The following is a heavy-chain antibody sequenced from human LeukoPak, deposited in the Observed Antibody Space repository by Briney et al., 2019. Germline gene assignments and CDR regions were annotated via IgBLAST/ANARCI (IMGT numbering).Heavy chain of an antibody. V-gene: IGHV4-59*12. D-gene: IGHD3-16*01. CDR3: AREGGKYYFDY. J-gene: IGHJ4*02. Sequence: PSETLSLTCTVSGGSISSYYWSWIRQPPGKGLEWIGYIYYSGSTYYNPSLKSRVTISVDTSKNQFSLKLSSVTAADTAVYYCAREGGKYYFDYWGQGTLVTVSS. CDR1: GGSISSYY. CDR2: IYYSGST.